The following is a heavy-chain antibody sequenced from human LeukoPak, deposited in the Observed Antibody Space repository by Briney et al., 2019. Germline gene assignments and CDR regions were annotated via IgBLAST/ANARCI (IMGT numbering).Heavy chain of an antibody. CDR3: ASGLRGSGWSHAFDI. Sequence: GESLKISCKGSGYSFTSYWIDWVRQMPGKGLEWMGIIYPGDSDTRYSPSFQGQVTILADKSISTAYLQWSSLKASDTAMYYCASGLRGSGWSHAFDIWGQGTMVTVSS. V-gene: IGHV5-51*01. CDR2: IYPGDSDT. J-gene: IGHJ3*02. CDR1: GYSFTSYW. D-gene: IGHD6-19*01.